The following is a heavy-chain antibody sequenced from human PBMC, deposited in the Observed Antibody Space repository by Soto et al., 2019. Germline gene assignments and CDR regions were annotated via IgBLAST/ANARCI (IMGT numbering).Heavy chain of an antibody. CDR2: IIPILGIA. J-gene: IGHJ4*02. Sequence: SVKVSCKASGGTFSSYTISWVRQAPGQGLEWMGRIIPILGIANYAQKFQGRVTITADKSTSTAYMELNSLRAEDTAVYYCAKYARFLEWPYYFDYWGQGTLVTVSS. V-gene: IGHV1-69*02. D-gene: IGHD3-3*01. CDR1: GGTFSSYT. CDR3: AKYARFLEWPYYFDY.